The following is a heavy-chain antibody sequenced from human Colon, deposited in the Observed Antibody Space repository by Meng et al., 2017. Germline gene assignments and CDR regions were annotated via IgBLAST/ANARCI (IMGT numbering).Heavy chain of an antibody. CDR2: IYHSGST. D-gene: IGHD3-10*01. Sequence: PGVVSTSGSPSLTCHVSCDSIMVMNWCGWVRHPPGRGLEWIGDIYHSGSTNYTPSLKNRLSLTVDKSKNQFSLTLHSVTAADTAVYYCARVIYASGNMAHLDCWGQGTLVTVSS. J-gene: IGHJ4*02. CDR1: CDSIMVMNW. CDR3: ARVIYASGNMAHLDC. V-gene: IGHV4-4*02.